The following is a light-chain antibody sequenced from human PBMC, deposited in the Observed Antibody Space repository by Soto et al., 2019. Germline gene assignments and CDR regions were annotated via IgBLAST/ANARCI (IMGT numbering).Light chain of an antibody. V-gene: IGKV1-27*01. CDR2: AAS. CDR3: QKYDGPPFT. Sequence: DIQMAQSPSSLSASIGDRVTITCRASQGITSYLAWYQQKPGKVPKVLIYAASTLQSGVPSRFSGSGSGTDFILTISSLQPEDVAIYYCQKYDGPPFTFGPGTTVDIK. CDR1: QGITSY. J-gene: IGKJ3*01.